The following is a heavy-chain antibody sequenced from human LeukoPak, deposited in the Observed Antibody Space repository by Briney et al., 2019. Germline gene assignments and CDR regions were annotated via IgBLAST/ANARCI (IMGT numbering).Heavy chain of an antibody. CDR1: GFTFSSYA. CDR2: ISGSGDST. V-gene: IGHV3-23*01. Sequence: PGGSLRLSCAASGFTFSSYAMSWVRQAPGKGLEWVSIISGSGDSTYYADSVKGRFTISRDNAKNSLYLQMNSLRAEDTAVYYCARDRAPFDYWGQGTLVTVSS. J-gene: IGHJ4*02. CDR3: ARDRAPFDY.